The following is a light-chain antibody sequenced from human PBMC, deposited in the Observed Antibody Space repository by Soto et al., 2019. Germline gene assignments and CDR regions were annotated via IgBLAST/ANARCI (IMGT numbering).Light chain of an antibody. Sequence: TQSPVTLSVSPGDGATLSCRARQSFGTNLGWYQQKSGQAPRLLIYGTSIRATGIPARFSGSGSGTEFNLTISSLQSEDLAVYYCQKYDTCPLTFGGGTKVEIK. V-gene: IGKV3-15*01. CDR2: GTS. CDR3: QKYDTCPLT. CDR1: QSFGTN. J-gene: IGKJ4*01.